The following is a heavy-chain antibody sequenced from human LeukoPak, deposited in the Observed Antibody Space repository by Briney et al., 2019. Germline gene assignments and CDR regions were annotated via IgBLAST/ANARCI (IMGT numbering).Heavy chain of an antibody. J-gene: IGHJ4*02. Sequence: ASLSVACKVAGYTLTELSMHWVRQAPARGIEWMGGFDLEDGETIYAQKFQGTVNMTEDTSTDTAYMELSSLRSEDTAVYYCATSTPIVGATPNLDYWGQGTPVTVSS. CDR1: GYTLTELS. CDR2: FDLEDGET. V-gene: IGHV1-24*01. CDR3: ATSTPIVGATPNLDY. D-gene: IGHD1-26*01.